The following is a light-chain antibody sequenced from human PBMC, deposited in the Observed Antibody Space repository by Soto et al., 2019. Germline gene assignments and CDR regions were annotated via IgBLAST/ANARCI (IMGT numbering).Light chain of an antibody. Sequence: EIVLTQSPGTLSLSPGERATLSCRASQSVSSSYFAWYQQKPGQAPRLLIYDTSSRATGIPDRFSGSKSGTDFTLTISRLEPEDFAVYYCQQYGNSPTFGQGTKVEIK. V-gene: IGKV3-20*01. J-gene: IGKJ1*01. CDR2: DTS. CDR1: QSVSSSY. CDR3: QQYGNSPT.